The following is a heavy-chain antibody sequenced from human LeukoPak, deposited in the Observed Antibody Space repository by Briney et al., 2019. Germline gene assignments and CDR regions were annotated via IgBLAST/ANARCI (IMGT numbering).Heavy chain of an antibody. D-gene: IGHD2-2*01. Sequence: GGSLRLSCAASGFTVSSNYMSWVRQAPGEGLERVSVIYSGGSTYYADSVKGRFTISRDNSKNTLYLQMNSLRAEDTAVYYCARGGYCSSTSCPTRGYYYYYMDVWGKGTTVTISS. J-gene: IGHJ6*03. CDR3: ARGGYCSSTSCPTRGYYYYYMDV. CDR1: GFTVSSNY. CDR2: IYSGGST. V-gene: IGHV3-53*01.